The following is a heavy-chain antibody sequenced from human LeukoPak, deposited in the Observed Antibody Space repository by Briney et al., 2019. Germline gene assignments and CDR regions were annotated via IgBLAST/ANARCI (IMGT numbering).Heavy chain of an antibody. CDR1: GGSISSGGYY. V-gene: IGHV4-31*03. Sequence: SETLSLTCTVSGGSISSGGYYWSWIRQHPGKGLEWIGYIYYSGSTYYNPSLKSRVTISVDTPKNQFPLQLSSVTAADTAVYYCARIDSSGWYDYWGQGTLVTVSS. J-gene: IGHJ4*02. CDR2: IYYSGST. D-gene: IGHD6-19*01. CDR3: ARIDSSGWYDY.